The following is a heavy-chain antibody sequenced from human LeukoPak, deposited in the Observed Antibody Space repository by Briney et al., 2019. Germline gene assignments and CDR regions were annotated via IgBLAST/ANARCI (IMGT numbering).Heavy chain of an antibody. CDR2: IYYSGST. J-gene: IGHJ4*02. D-gene: IGHD6-19*01. CDR3: ARIEQWLVGYFDY. CDR1: GGSISSSSYY. V-gene: IGHV4-39*01. Sequence: SETLSLTCTVSGGSISSSSYYWGWIRQPPGKGLEWIGSIYYSGSTYYNPSLKSRVTISVDTSKNQFSLKPSSVTAADTAVYYCARIEQWLVGYFDYWGQGTLVTVSS.